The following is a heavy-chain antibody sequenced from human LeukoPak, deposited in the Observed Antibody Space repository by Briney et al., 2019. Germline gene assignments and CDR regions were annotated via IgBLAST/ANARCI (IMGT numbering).Heavy chain of an antibody. V-gene: IGHV1-2*02. Sequence: ASVKVSCKASGYSFSSYGISWVRQAPGQGLEWMGWINPNSGGTNYAQKFQGRVTMTRDTSISTAYMELSRLRSDDTAVYYCARDHSPYYSSSWYPAFDYWGQGTLVTVSS. CDR1: GYSFSSYG. CDR3: ARDHSPYYSSSWYPAFDY. CDR2: INPNSGGT. D-gene: IGHD6-13*01. J-gene: IGHJ4*02.